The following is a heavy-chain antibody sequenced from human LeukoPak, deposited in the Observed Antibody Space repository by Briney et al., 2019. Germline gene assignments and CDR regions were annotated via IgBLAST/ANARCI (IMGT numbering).Heavy chain of an antibody. V-gene: IGHV4-34*01. CDR1: GFTFSTYA. Sequence: PGGSLRLSCAASGFTFSTYAMSWIRQPPGKGLEWTGEINHSGSTNYNPSLKGRVTISVDTSKNQFSLKLSSVTAADTAVYYCARGAGYRWLRFGGAFDIWGQGTMVTVSS. J-gene: IGHJ3*02. D-gene: IGHD5-12*01. CDR2: INHSGST. CDR3: ARGAGYRWLRFGGAFDI.